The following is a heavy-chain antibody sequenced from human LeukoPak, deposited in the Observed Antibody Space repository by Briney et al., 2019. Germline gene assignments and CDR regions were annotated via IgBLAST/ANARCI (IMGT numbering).Heavy chain of an antibody. V-gene: IGHV1-2*02. CDR3: ARSPGYCNSASCYGWFDP. CDR2: IDPNSGGT. CDR1: GYTFTAYY. J-gene: IGHJ5*02. Sequence: ASVKVSCKASGYTFTAYYMHWVRQAPGQGLEWMGWIDPNSGGTNYAQKFQGRVTMTRDTSISTAYMELSRLKSDDTAVYYRARSPGYCNSASCYGWFDPWGQGTLVTVSS. D-gene: IGHD2-2*01.